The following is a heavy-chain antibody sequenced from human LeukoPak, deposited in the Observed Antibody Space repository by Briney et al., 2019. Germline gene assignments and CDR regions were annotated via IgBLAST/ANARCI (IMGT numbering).Heavy chain of an antibody. CDR2: VSSSSSYI. Sequence: PGGSLRLSCAASGFIFSRNNMNWVRQAPGKGLEWVSSVSSSSSYIYYADSVKGRFTISRDNAKNSLYLQMNSLRAEDTAVYYCASGGDRDYWGQGTLVTVSS. CDR1: GFIFSRNN. J-gene: IGHJ4*02. CDR3: ASGGDRDY. D-gene: IGHD2-21*02. V-gene: IGHV3-21*01.